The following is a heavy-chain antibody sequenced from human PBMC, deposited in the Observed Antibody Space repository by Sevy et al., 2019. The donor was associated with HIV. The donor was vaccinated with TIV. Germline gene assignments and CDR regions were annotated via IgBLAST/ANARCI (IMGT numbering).Heavy chain of an antibody. Sequence: ASVKVSCKASGYTFTSYYMHWVRQAPGQGLEWMGIINPSGGSTSYAQKFQGRVTMTRDTSTSTVYMEVSSLRSEDTAVYYCARVLSSQYYYYYYGMDVWGQGTTVTVSS. J-gene: IGHJ6*02. D-gene: IGHD6-13*01. V-gene: IGHV1-46*01. CDR1: GYTFTSYY. CDR3: ARVLSSQYYYYYYGMDV. CDR2: INPSGGST.